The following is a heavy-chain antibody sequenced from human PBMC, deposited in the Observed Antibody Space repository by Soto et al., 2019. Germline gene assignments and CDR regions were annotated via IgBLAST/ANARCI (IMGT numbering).Heavy chain of an antibody. V-gene: IGHV4-30-2*01. CDR2: FSHSGST. Sequence: SETLSLTCAVSGVSITRGGSSWTWIRQPPGKGLEWIGYFSHSGSTYYNPSLKSRVTISVDRSKNQFSLKLNAVTTADTAVYYCAREVNYWFDPWGQGTLVTVSS. J-gene: IGHJ5*02. CDR3: AREVNYWFDP. CDR1: GVSITRGGSS. D-gene: IGHD3-10*01.